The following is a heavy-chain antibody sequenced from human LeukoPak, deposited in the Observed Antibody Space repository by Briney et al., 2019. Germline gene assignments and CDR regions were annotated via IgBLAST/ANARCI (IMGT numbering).Heavy chain of an antibody. Sequence: RASVKVSCKASGYTFTGYYMHWVRQAPGQGLEWMGWINPNSGGTNYAQKLQGWVTMTRDTSISTAYMELSRLRSDDTAAYYCASGEDYYGSGSLDYWGQGTLVTVSP. CDR2: INPNSGGT. V-gene: IGHV1-2*04. CDR3: ASGEDYYGSGSLDY. J-gene: IGHJ4*02. CDR1: GYTFTGYY. D-gene: IGHD3-10*01.